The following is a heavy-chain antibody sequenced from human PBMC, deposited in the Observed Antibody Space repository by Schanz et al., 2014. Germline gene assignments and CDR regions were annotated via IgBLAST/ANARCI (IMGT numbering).Heavy chain of an antibody. CDR2: INTGSGAT. CDR3: ARGIGGYGANNDFDY. D-gene: IGHD5-12*01. Sequence: QVHLVQSGAEVKRPGASVKVSCKASEYSFTSYSMHWVRQAPGQRLEWMGWINTGSGATKYSQNFQGRVTITRDTSASTAYMELSSLRSEDTAVYSCARGIGGYGANNDFDYWGQGTLVTVSS. CDR1: EYSFTSYS. V-gene: IGHV1-3*04. J-gene: IGHJ4*02.